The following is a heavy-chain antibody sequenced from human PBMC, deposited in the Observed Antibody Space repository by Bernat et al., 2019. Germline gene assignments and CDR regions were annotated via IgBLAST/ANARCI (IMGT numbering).Heavy chain of an antibody. D-gene: IGHD1-14*01. V-gene: IGHV3-11*05. CDR1: GFTFSDYY. J-gene: IGHJ6*03. CDR2: ISSSSSYT. CDR3: ARCTTNSAPYMDV. Sequence: QVQLVESGGGLVKPGGSLRLSCAASGFTFSDYYMSWIRQAPGKGLDWVSYISSSSSYTNYADSVKGRFTISRDKAKNSLYLQMNSLSAEDTAVYYCARCTTNSAPYMDVWGKGTTVTVSS.